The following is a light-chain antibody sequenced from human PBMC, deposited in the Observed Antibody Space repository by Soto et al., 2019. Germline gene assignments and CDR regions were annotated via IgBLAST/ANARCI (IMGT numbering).Light chain of an antibody. CDR2: DAS. V-gene: IGKV3-11*01. CDR1: QSVSSY. J-gene: IGKJ4*01. CDR3: QQRSNWQGAT. Sequence: EIVFTQSPGTLSLSPGERGTLSCRASQSVSSYLAWYQQKPGQAPRLLIYDASNRATGIPARFSGSGSGTDFTLTISSLEPEDFAVYYCQQRSNWQGATFGGGTKVDIK.